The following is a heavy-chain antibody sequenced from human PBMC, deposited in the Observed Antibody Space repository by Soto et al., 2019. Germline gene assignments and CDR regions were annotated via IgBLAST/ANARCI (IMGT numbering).Heavy chain of an antibody. CDR2: IIPIFGTT. V-gene: IGHV1-69*01. J-gene: IGHJ6*02. CDR1: GGTFSSYA. CDR3: ASQYDILTGYPTWEDYYYYYGMDV. D-gene: IGHD3-9*01. Sequence: QVQLVQSGAEVKKPGSSVKVSCKASGGTFSSYAISWVRQAPGQGLEWMGGIIPIFGTTNYAQTFQGRVTITADESTSTAYMELSSLRSEDTAVYYCASQYDILTGYPTWEDYYYYYGMDVWGQGTTVTVSS.